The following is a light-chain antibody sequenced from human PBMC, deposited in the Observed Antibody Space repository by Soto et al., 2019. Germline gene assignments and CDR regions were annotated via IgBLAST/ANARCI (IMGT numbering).Light chain of an antibody. CDR3: CSYTTSNTRQIV. V-gene: IGLV2-14*01. CDR1: SSDVGGYNY. CDR2: DVR. Sequence: QSVLTQPASVSGSPGQSITISCTGSSSDVGGYNYVSWYQQHPGKAPKFMIYDVRNRPSGVSNRFSGSKSGNTASLTISVLQAEDDADYYCCSYTTSNTRQIVFGTGTKLTVL. J-gene: IGLJ1*01.